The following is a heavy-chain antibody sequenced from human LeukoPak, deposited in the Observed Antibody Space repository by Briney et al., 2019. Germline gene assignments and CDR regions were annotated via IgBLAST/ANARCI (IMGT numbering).Heavy chain of an antibody. CDR2: IYHSGST. J-gene: IGHJ4*02. D-gene: IGHD3-10*01. Sequence: SETLSLTCAVSGYSISSGYYWGWIRQPPGKGLEWIGSIYHSGSTYYNPPLKSRVTISVDTSKNQFSLKLSSVTAADTAVYYCARAQVLLWFGELITSPIDYWGQGTLVTVSS. CDR1: GYSISSGYY. V-gene: IGHV4-38-2*01. CDR3: ARAQVLLWFGELITSPIDY.